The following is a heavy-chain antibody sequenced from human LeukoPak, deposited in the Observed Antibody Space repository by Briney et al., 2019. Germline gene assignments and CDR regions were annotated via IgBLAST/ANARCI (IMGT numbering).Heavy chain of an antibody. D-gene: IGHD5-24*01. Sequence: ASVKVSCKASGYTFTSYYIHWVRQAPGQGLEWMGIINPSGGSANYAQKFQGRVTITADESTSTAYMELSSLRSEDTAVYYCACGRWLGGLLWGQGTLVTVSS. CDR3: ACGRWLGGLL. CDR1: GYTFTSYY. V-gene: IGHV1-46*01. CDR2: INPSGGSA. J-gene: IGHJ4*02.